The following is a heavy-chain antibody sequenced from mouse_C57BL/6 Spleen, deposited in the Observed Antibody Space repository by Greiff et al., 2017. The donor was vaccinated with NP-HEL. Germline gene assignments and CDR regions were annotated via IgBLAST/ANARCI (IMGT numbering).Heavy chain of an antibody. V-gene: IGHV5-9*01. CDR3: ARRLEGFAY. Sequence: EVNVVESGGGLVKPGGSLKLSCAASGFTFSSYTMSWVRQTPEKRLEWVATISGGGGNTYYPDSVKGRFTISRDNAKNTLYLQMSSLRSEDTALYYCARRLEGFAYWGQGTLVTVSA. J-gene: IGHJ3*01. D-gene: IGHD2-13*01. CDR1: GFTFSSYT. CDR2: ISGGGGNT.